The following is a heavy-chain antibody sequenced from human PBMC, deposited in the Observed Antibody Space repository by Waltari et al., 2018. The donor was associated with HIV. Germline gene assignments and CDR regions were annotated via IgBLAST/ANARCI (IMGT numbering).Heavy chain of an antibody. CDR2: IKEDGSKK. D-gene: IGHD5-12*01. Sequence: LVQPGPSLRLSCAASGFTFRSYWMSWFRQAPGKGLDWVANIKEDGSKKYYVDSVRGRFTISRDNAKNSLYLQMNSLRAKDTAVYYCARRRRPRVATTDYYYYYIDVWGKGTTVTVSS. V-gene: IGHV3-7*01. CDR3: ARRRRPRVATTDYYYYYIDV. J-gene: IGHJ6*03. CDR1: GFTFRSYW.